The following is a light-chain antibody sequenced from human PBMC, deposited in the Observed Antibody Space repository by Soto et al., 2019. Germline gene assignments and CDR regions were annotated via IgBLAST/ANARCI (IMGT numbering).Light chain of an antibody. J-gene: IGLJ1*01. CDR3: TSYTSYSTYV. V-gene: IGLV2-14*01. CDR2: EVS. CDR1: SSDVGDYNY. Sequence: QSALTQPASVSGSPGQSITISCTGTSSDVGDYNYVSWYQQHPGKVPKLMIYEVSNRPSGVSYRFSGSKSGNTASLTISGLQAEDEAEYYCTSYTSYSTYVFGTGTKVTVL.